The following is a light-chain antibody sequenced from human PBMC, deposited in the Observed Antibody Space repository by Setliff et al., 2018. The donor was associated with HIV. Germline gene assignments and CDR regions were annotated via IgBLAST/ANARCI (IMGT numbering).Light chain of an antibody. CDR1: RNDVGRYDL. CDR3: CSNTGSNTYV. J-gene: IGLJ1*01. V-gene: IGLV2-23*01. CDR2: QAS. Sequence: QSALAQPASVSGSPGQSITISCSGTRNDVGRYDLVSWYQQRPGKAPKLMIYQASRRPSGVSNRFSASKSGNTASLTISGLQAEDEADYYCCSNTGSNTYVFGTGTKVTVL.